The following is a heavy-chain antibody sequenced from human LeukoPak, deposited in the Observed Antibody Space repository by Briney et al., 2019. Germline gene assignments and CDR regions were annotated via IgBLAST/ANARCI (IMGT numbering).Heavy chain of an antibody. D-gene: IGHD5-12*01. J-gene: IGHJ4*02. Sequence: GGSLRLSCAASGFTFSNAWMTWVRQAPGKGLEWVGRIKSKTDGGTTDYAAPVKGRFTISRDDSKNTLYLQMNSLKTEDTAVYYCTTTAYSGYDWGVYWGQGTLVTVSS. CDR2: IKSKTDGGTT. V-gene: IGHV3-15*01. CDR3: TTTAYSGYDWGVY. CDR1: GFTFSNAW.